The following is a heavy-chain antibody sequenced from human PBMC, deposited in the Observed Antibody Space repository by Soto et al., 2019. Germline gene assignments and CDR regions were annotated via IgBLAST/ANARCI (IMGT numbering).Heavy chain of an antibody. V-gene: IGHV4-61*01. Sequence: QVQLQESGPGLVKPSETLSLTCTVSGGSVSSGSYYWSWIRQPPGKGLEWIGYIYYSGSTNYNPSLKSRVTISVDTSKNQFSLKLSSVTAADTAVYYCARSLTIFGVERIDPWGQGTLVTVSS. J-gene: IGHJ5*02. D-gene: IGHD3-3*01. CDR1: GGSVSSGSYY. CDR2: IYYSGST. CDR3: ARSLTIFGVERIDP.